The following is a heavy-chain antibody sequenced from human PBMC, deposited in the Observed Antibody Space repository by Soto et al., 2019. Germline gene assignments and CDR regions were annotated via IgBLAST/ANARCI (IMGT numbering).Heavy chain of an antibody. CDR2: IYYTGST. V-gene: IGHV4-31*03. D-gene: IGHD6-6*01. CDR1: GGSISSGAYY. J-gene: IGHJ5*02. CDR3: ARDESPPHFFSSSSVHWFDP. Sequence: SETLSLTCTVSGGSISSGAYYWSWIRQHPGKGLEWIGNIYYTGSTYYNPSLKSRVTISVDTSKNHFSLKLNSVTAADTAVYYCARDESPPHFFSSSSVHWFDPWGQGTLVTVSS.